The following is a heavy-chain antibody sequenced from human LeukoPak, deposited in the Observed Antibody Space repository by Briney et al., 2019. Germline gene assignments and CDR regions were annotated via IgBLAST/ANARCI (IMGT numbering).Heavy chain of an antibody. Sequence: GGSLRLSCAASGFTFTDSAVSWVRHSPGEGLKWVSSISDTGGRTYYADSVKGRFTITRDNSRNTVSLQMNSLTAGDTARYYCAKGGQDFDFWRFDLWGQGILVILSS. D-gene: IGHD3-3*01. V-gene: IGHV3-23*01. CDR2: ISDTGGRT. J-gene: IGHJ5*02. CDR3: AKGGQDFDFWRFDL. CDR1: GFTFTDSA.